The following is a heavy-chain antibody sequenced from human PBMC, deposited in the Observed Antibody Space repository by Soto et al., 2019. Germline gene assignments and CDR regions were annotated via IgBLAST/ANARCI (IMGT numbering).Heavy chain of an antibody. CDR3: ARSGGRFSSGSPLFDI. Sequence: GGSLRLSCAASGFTFSSYAMSWVRQAPGKGLEWVSAISGSGGSTYYADSVKGRFTISRDNSKNTLYLQMNSLRAEDTAVYYCARSGGRFSSGSPLFDIWGQGTMVTVSS. J-gene: IGHJ3*02. V-gene: IGHV3-23*01. D-gene: IGHD6-19*01. CDR1: GFTFSSYA. CDR2: ISGSGGST.